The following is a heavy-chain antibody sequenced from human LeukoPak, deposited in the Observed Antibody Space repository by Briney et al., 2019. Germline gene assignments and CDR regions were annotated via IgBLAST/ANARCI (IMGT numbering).Heavy chain of an antibody. CDR3: AKVGEPYGSGSYYVDY. CDR2: ISSSGSTI. Sequence: PGGSLRLSCAASGFMFSTYEMNWVRQAPGKGLEWVSYISSSGSTIYYADSVKGRFTISRDNAKNTLYLQMNSLRAEDTAVYYCAKVGEPYGSGSYYVDYWGQGTLVTVSS. D-gene: IGHD3-10*01. J-gene: IGHJ4*02. CDR1: GFMFSTYE. V-gene: IGHV3-48*03.